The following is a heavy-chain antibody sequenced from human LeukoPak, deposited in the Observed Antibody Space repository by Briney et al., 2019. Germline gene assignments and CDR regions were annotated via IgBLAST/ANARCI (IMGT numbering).Heavy chain of an antibody. CDR2: ISTYTGDT. Sequence: ASVKVSCRASGYSFTTYGINWVRQAPGQGLEWMGWISTYTGDTKYVQKLQGRVSMTTDTSTSTAHMELRSLRSDDTAVYYCARGYHSDTSGYPVSEYFQHWGQGTLVTVSS. CDR1: GYSFTTYG. J-gene: IGHJ1*01. CDR3: ARGYHSDTSGYPVSEYFQH. D-gene: IGHD3-22*01. V-gene: IGHV1-18*01.